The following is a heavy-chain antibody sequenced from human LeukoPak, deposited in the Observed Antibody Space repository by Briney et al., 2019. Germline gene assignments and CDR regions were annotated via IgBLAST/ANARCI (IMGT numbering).Heavy chain of an antibody. Sequence: ASVKVSCKVSGYTLTELSMHWARQAPGKGLEWMGGFDPEDGETIYAQKFQGRVTMTKDTSTDTAYMELSSLRSEDTAVYYCATPMGTGAFDIWGQGTMVTVSS. CDR2: FDPEDGET. V-gene: IGHV1-24*01. D-gene: IGHD5-18*01. CDR1: GYTLTELS. J-gene: IGHJ3*02. CDR3: ATPMGTGAFDI.